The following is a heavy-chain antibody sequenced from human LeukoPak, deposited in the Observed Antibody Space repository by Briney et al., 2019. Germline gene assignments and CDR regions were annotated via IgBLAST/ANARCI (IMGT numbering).Heavy chain of an antibody. CDR2: IYYSGTT. CDR3: AGKDFWSGYSVNY. CDR1: GGSISSSRYY. Sequence: SETLSLTRTVPGGSISSSRYYWGWIRQPPGKGLEWIGNIYYSGTTYDNPSLKSRVTISVDTSKNQFSLKLSSVTAADTAVYYCAGKDFWSGYSVNYWGQGTLVTVSS. D-gene: IGHD3-3*01. V-gene: IGHV4-39*07. J-gene: IGHJ4*02.